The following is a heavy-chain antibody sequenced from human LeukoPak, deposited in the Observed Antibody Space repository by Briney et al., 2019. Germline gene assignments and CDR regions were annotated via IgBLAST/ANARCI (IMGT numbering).Heavy chain of an antibody. CDR1: GGSISSSTYY. CDR2: IYHSGST. D-gene: IGHD4-17*01. V-gene: IGHV4-39*07. Sequence: PSETLSLTCTVSGGSISSSTYYWGWIRQPPGKGLEWIGEIYHSGSTNYNPSLKSRVTISVDKSKNQFSLKLSSVTAADTAVYYCAGSTVTTRMYYWGQGTLVTVSS. J-gene: IGHJ4*02. CDR3: AGSTVTTRMYY.